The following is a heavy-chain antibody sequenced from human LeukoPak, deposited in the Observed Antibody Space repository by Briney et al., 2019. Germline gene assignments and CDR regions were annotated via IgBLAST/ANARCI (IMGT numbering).Heavy chain of an antibody. Sequence: GGSLRLSCAASGFTFSSYSMNWVRQAPGKGLEWVSSISSSSSYIYYADSVKGRFTISRDNAKNSLYLQMNSLRAEDTAVYYCARGRSGYRLDFDYWGQGTLVTVSS. D-gene: IGHD3-3*01. CDR2: ISSSSSYI. CDR1: GFTFSSYS. V-gene: IGHV3-21*01. CDR3: ARGRSGYRLDFDY. J-gene: IGHJ4*02.